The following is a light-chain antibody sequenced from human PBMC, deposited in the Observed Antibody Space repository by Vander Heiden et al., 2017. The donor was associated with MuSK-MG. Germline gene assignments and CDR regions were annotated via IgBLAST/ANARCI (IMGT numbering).Light chain of an antibody. J-gene: IGLJ2*01. CDR3: GTWDSSLSRV. CDR2: DNN. V-gene: IGLV1-51*01. CDR1: SSNIGNNY. Sequence: QFVLTTPPSVSAAPGQKVTISCSGSSSNIGNNYVSWYQQLPGTAPKLLIYDNNKRPSGIPDRFSGSKSGTSATLGITGLQTGDEADYYCGTWDSSLSRVFGGGTKLTVL.